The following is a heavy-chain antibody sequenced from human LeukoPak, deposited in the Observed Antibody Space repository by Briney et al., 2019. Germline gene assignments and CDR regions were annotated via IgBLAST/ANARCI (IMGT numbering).Heavy chain of an antibody. V-gene: IGHV3-11*01. CDR2: ISNRGYST. D-gene: IGHD1/OR15-1a*01. CDR1: GFTFSDHY. J-gene: IGHJ4*02. Sequence: PGGSLRLSCAASGFTFSDHYMSWIRQTPGEGLGWVSYISNRGYSTYYADSVKGRFTISRDNAKNSLYLEMQSLRAEDTAVYYCARNKRRFDQWGQGTVVTVSS. CDR3: ARNKRRFDQ.